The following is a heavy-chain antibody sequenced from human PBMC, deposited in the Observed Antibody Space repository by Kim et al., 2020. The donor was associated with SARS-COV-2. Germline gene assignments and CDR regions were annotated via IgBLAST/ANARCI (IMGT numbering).Heavy chain of an antibody. CDR3: PRRRKFRGASLNPKNWFD. Sequence: SETLSLTCAVSGGSFSDYNWSWIRQSPGKGLEWIGEIDHGGSTRKNPSLSGRVPMPVDTSKNHFALSLRSVTAGATAVYYCPRRRKFRGASLNPKNWFD. J-gene: IGHJ5*01. V-gene: IGHV4-34*01. D-gene: IGHD3-10*01. CDR2: IDHGGST. CDR1: GGSFSDYN.